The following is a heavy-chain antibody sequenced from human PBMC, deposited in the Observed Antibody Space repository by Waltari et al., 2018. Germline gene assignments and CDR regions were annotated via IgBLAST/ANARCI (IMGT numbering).Heavy chain of an antibody. CDR1: GFTFSNYV. CDR2: IWYDETTK. V-gene: IGHV3-33*01. CDR3: ARDISVY. J-gene: IGHJ4*02. Sequence: QVQLVESGGGVVQPGRSLRLSCVTSGFTFSNYVMHWVRQAPGKGVGWVAVIWYDETTKYYANSVKGRFTISRDNSKNTLYLQMNSLRVEDTAVYYCARDISVYWGQGTLVTVSS.